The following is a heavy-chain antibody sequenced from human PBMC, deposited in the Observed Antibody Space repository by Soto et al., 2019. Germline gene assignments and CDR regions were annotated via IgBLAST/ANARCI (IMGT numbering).Heavy chain of an antibody. J-gene: IGHJ5*02. CDR1: GFTFSSYA. D-gene: IGHD3-9*01. Sequence: EVQLLESGGGLVQPGGSLRLSCAASGFTFSSYAMSWVRQAPGKGLEWVSAISGSGGSTYYADSVKGRFTISRDNSKNTLYLQMNSQRAEDTAVYYCAKDELLRYFETEENWFDPWGQGTLVTVSS. V-gene: IGHV3-23*01. CDR2: ISGSGGST. CDR3: AKDELLRYFETEENWFDP.